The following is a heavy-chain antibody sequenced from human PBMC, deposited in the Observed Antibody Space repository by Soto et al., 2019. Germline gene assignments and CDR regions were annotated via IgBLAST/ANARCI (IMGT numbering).Heavy chain of an antibody. CDR2: INAGNGGT. Sequence: ASVNVSSKASGYTFANYGIHWVRQAPGQRHEWMGWINAGNGGTKYSENFQGRVTITRDTSASTVYLGVSSLSSEDTASYYCARTGHSGSYDFWGQGTLVTVSS. CDR3: ARTGHSGSYDF. J-gene: IGHJ4*02. D-gene: IGHD3-22*01. V-gene: IGHV1-3*01. CDR1: GYTFANYG.